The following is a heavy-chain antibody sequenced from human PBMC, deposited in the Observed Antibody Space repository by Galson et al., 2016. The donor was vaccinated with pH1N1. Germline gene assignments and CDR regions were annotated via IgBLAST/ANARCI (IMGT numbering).Heavy chain of an antibody. CDR3: ARQYDFGDYRGDAFDI. J-gene: IGHJ3*02. Sequence: QSGAEVKKPGESLKISCKASGYSFTRYWIAWVRQVPGKGLEWVGVVNPGSSTISYSPPFQGQVTISSDKSINTAYLQWISLKASDTATYYCARQYDFGDYRGDAFDIWGQGTMVIVSS. CDR2: VNPGSSTI. V-gene: IGHV5-51*03. D-gene: IGHD4-17*01. CDR1: GYSFTRYW.